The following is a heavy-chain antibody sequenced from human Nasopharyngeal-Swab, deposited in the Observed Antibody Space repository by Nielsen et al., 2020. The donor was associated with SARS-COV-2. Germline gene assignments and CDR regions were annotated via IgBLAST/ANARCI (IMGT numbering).Heavy chain of an antibody. V-gene: IGHV3-73*01. CDR1: GFTFSGSS. J-gene: IGHJ3*02. CDR3: ARVNPVSGSYYDAFDI. D-gene: IGHD1-26*01. Sequence: GSLRPSCAASGFTFSGSSLHLVRPASGKGLQWVGRIRSKADNYATAYAASVKGRFIISRDDSKNTAYLQMNSLKTEDTAVYYCARVNPVSGSYYDAFDIWGQGTMVTVSS. CDR2: IRSKADNYAT.